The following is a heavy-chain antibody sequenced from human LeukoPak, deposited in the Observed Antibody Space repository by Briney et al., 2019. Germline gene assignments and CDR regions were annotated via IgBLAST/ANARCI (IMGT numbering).Heavy chain of an antibody. J-gene: IGHJ3*02. V-gene: IGHV4-34*01. CDR2: INHSGST. CDR1: GGSFSGYY. Sequence: PSETLSLTCAVYGGSFSGYYWSWIRQPPGKGLEWIGEINHSGSTNYNPSLKSRVTISVDTSKNQFSLKLSSVTAADTAVYYCARDLMIVVVPDAFDIWGQGTMVTVSS. D-gene: IGHD3-22*01. CDR3: ARDLMIVVVPDAFDI.